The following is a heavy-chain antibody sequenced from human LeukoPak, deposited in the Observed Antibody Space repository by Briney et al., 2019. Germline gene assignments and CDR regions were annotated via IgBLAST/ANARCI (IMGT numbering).Heavy chain of an antibody. CDR1: GGSISSSSYY. V-gene: IGHV4-39*01. D-gene: IGHD2-15*01. Sequence: PSETLSLKCTVSGGSISSSSYYWGWIRQPPGKGLEWLGSIYYSGSTYYKSSLKSRVTISVDTSKNQFSLKLSSVTAADTAVYYCGRGVTSAVGPKNWFDPWGQGTLVTVSS. J-gene: IGHJ5*02. CDR2: IYYSGST. CDR3: GRGVTSAVGPKNWFDP.